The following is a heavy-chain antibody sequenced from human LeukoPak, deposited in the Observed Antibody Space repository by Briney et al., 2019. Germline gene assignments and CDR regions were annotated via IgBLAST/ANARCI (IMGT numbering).Heavy chain of an antibody. CDR1: GGSFSGYY. V-gene: IGHV4-34*01. Sequence: SSETLSLTCAVYGGSFSGYYWSWIRQPPGKGLEWIGEINHSGSTNYNPSLKSRVTISVDTSKNQFSLQLSSVTAADTAVYYCARGRGYCSSTSCYPYYYYYMDVWGKGTTVTVSS. CDR3: ARGRGYCSSTSCYPYYYYYMDV. D-gene: IGHD2-2*01. CDR2: INHSGST. J-gene: IGHJ6*03.